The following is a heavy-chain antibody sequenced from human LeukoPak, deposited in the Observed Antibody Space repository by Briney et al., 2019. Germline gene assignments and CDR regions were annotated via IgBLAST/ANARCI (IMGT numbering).Heavy chain of an antibody. D-gene: IGHD3-22*01. J-gene: IGHJ4*02. CDR3: ARESYFDSSGAFDY. CDR1: GFTFNTYS. Sequence: PGGSLRLSCAASGFTFNTYSMNWVRQAPGKGLEWVSYIISSSSAIYYADSVKGRFTISRDNAKNSLYLQMNSLRAEDTAVYYCARESYFDSSGAFDYWGQGTLVTVSS. V-gene: IGHV3-48*01. CDR2: IISSSSAI.